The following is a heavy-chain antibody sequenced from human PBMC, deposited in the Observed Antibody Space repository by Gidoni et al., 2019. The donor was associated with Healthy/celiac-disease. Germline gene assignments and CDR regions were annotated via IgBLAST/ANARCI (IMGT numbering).Heavy chain of an antibody. Sequence: QVQLVESGGGVVQPGRSLRLSCAASGFTFSSYGMHWVRQAPGKGLEWVAVISYDGSNKYYADSVKGRFTISRDNSKNTLYLQMNSLRAEDTAVYYCANLQQLDKYYYGMDVWGQGTTVTVSS. V-gene: IGHV3-30*18. D-gene: IGHD6-13*01. CDR3: ANLQQLDKYYYGMDV. CDR2: ISYDGSNK. CDR1: GFTFSSYG. J-gene: IGHJ6*02.